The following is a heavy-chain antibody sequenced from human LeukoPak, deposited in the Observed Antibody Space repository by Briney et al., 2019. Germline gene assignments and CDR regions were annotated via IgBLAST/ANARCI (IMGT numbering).Heavy chain of an antibody. V-gene: IGHV3-23*01. CDR2: ISGSGVST. J-gene: IGHJ3*02. Sequence: GGSLRLSCAASGFTFSSYAMTWVRQAPGKGLESVSAISGSGVSTYYADSVKGRFTISRDNSKNTLYLQMSSLRAEDTAVYYCAKDYRYCTSTSCYGDDAFDIWGQGTMVTVSS. D-gene: IGHD2-2*01. CDR1: GFTFSSYA. CDR3: AKDYRYCTSTSCYGDDAFDI.